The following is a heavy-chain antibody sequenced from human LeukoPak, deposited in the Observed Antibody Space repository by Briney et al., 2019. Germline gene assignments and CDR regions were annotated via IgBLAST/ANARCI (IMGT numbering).Heavy chain of an antibody. CDR1: GYTFTGYY. CDR2: INPNSGGT. Sequence: ASVTVSCTASGYTFTGYYMHWVRQAPGQGLEWMGRINPNSGGTNYAQKFQGRVTMTRDTSISTAYMELSRLRSDDTAVYYCARGPYYYDSSGYYYFDYWGQGTLVTVSS. D-gene: IGHD3-22*01. CDR3: ARGPYYYDSSGYYYFDY. V-gene: IGHV1-2*06. J-gene: IGHJ4*02.